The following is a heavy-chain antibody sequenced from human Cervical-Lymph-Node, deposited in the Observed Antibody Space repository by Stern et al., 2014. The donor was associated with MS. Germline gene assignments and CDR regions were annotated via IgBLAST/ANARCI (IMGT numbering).Heavy chain of an antibody. CDR2: IYKDGSP. J-gene: IGHJ5*02. CDR1: GGSFNNYY. V-gene: IGHV4-59*01. CDR3: ARVDDCSGGTCFSTSWFDP. D-gene: IGHD2-15*01. Sequence: QVQLQESGPGLVKPSETLSLTCPVSGGSFNNYYWSWIRQPPGTGLEWVGYIYKDGSPKDNPSLKRLVTISLHTSKKQFSLRLTSVTAADTAVYYCARVDDCSGGTCFSTSWFDPWGQGTLVTVSS.